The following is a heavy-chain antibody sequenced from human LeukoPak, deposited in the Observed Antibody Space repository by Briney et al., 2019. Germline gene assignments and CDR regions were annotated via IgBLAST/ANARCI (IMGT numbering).Heavy chain of an antibody. J-gene: IGHJ4*02. CDR1: GFTFDDYG. D-gene: IGHD4-17*01. CDR3: AREPITVTSYFDY. Sequence: GGSLRLSCAASGFTFDDYGMSWVRQAPGKGLEWVSGINWYGGSTGYADCVKGRFTISRDNAKNSLYLQMNSVRAEDTALYYCAREPITVTSYFDYWGQGTLVTVSS. CDR2: INWYGGST. V-gene: IGHV3-20*04.